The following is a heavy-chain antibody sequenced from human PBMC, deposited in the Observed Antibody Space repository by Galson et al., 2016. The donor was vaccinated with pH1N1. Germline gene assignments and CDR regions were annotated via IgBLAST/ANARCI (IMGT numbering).Heavy chain of an antibody. CDR1: GFTFSSYW. Sequence: SLRLSCAASGFTFSSYWMHWVRQSPGKGLVWVSRINSDGSSTNYADSVKGRFTISRDNAKNTLYLQMNSLRAEDTAMYYRARFEYGDYVKYSDLWGRGTLVTVSS. CDR2: INSDGSST. D-gene: IGHD4-17*01. V-gene: IGHV3-74*01. CDR3: ARFEYGDYVKYSDL. J-gene: IGHJ2*01.